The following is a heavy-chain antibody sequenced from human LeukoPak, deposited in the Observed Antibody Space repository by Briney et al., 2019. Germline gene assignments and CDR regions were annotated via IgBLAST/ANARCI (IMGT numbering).Heavy chain of an antibody. J-gene: IGHJ3*02. CDR2: ISGSGGST. CDR3: AKGRLWKSSGWPTDAFDI. Sequence: PGGSLRLSCAASGFTFSSYAMSWVRQAPGKGLEWVSAISGSGGSTYYADSVKGRFTISRDNSKNTLYLQMNSLRAEDTAVYYCAKGRLWKSSGWPTDAFDIWGQGAMVTVSS. V-gene: IGHV3-23*01. D-gene: IGHD6-19*01. CDR1: GFTFSSYA.